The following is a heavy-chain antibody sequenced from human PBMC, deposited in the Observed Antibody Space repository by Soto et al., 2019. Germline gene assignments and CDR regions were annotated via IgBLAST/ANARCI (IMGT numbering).Heavy chain of an antibody. J-gene: IGHJ4*02. CDR3: ARDFGGYDAYYFDY. D-gene: IGHD5-12*01. CDR2: INPNSGGT. CDR1: GYTFTGYY. Sequence: GASVKVSCKASGYTFTGYYMHWVRQAPVQGLEWMGWINPNSGGTNYAQKFQGRVTMTRDTSISTAYMELSRLRSDDTAVYYCARDFGGYDAYYFDYWGQGTLVTVSS. V-gene: IGHV1-2*02.